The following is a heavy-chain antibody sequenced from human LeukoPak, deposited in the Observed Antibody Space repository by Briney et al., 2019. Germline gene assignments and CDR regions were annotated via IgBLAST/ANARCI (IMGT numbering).Heavy chain of an antibody. CDR2: IYTSGST. J-gene: IGHJ6*02. D-gene: IGHD1-26*01. V-gene: IGHV4-4*07. Sequence: SETLSLTCTVSGGSISSYYWSWIRQPAGKGLEWIGRIYTSGSTNYNPSLKSRVTMSVDTSKNQFSLKLSSVTAADTAVYYCARDPGWANKEYYYYYYCMDVWGQGTTVTVSS. CDR3: ARDPGWANKEYYYYYYCMDV. CDR1: GGSISSYY.